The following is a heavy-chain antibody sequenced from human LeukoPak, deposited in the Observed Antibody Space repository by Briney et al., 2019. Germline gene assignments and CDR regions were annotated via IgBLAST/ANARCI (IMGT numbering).Heavy chain of an antibody. CDR3: ARDARGYSYIDY. J-gene: IGHJ4*02. CDR2: IYYSGST. Sequence: SESLSLTCTVSGGSISSYYWSWIRQPPGKGLEWIGYIYYSGSTNYNPSLKSRVTISVDTSKNQFSLKLSSVTAADTAVYYCARDARGYSYIDYWGQGTLVTVSS. D-gene: IGHD5-18*01. CDR1: GGSISSYY. V-gene: IGHV4-59*01.